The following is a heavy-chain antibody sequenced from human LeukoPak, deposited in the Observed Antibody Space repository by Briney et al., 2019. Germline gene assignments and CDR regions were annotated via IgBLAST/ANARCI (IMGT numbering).Heavy chain of an antibody. CDR2: FDPEDGET. V-gene: IGHV1-24*01. J-gene: IGHJ4*02. Sequence: ASVKVSCKASGYTFTSYGISWVRQAPGQGLEWMGGFDPEDGETIYAQKFQGRVTMTEDTSTDTAYMELSSLRSEDTAVYYCATEAVGSGYDYWGQGTLVTVSS. D-gene: IGHD6-19*01. CDR3: ATEAVGSGYDY. CDR1: GYTFTSYG.